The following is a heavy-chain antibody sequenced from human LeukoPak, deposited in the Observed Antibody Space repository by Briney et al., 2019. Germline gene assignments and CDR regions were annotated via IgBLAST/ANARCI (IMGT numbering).Heavy chain of an antibody. CDR1: GGTLSSYT. CDR2: IIPILGIA. CDR3: ARDRAGYCSGGSCYP. J-gene: IGHJ5*02. Sequence: VASVKVSCKASGGTLSSYTISWVRQAPGQGLEWMGRIIPILGIANYAQKFQGRVTITADKSTSTAYMELSSLRSEDTAVYYCARDRAGYCSGGSCYPWGQGTLVTVSS. D-gene: IGHD2-15*01. V-gene: IGHV1-69*04.